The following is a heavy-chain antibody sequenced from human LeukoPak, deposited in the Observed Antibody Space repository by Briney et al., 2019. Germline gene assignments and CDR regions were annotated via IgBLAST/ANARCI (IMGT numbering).Heavy chain of an antibody. D-gene: IGHD6-13*01. CDR2: IHDTRGT. CDR3: AGGIGYATSPADH. V-gene: IGHV4-59*01. J-gene: IGHJ5*02. CDR1: GGSMKNYY. Sequence: PSETLSLTCTVSGGSMKNYYWSWIRQPPGKGLEWIGYIHDTRGTNYNPHLKSRVTMSLDTSKNHFSLSLNSVTAADTAVYFCAGGIGYATSPADHLGQGTLVIVSS.